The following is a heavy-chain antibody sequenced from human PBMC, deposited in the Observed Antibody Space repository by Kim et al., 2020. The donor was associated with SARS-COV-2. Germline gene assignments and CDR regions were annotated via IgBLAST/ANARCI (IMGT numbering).Heavy chain of an antibody. D-gene: IGHD5-12*01. CDR2: INHSGST. V-gene: IGHV4-34*01. CDR1: GGSFSGYY. CDR3: ARGRWLPLTLDY. J-gene: IGHJ4*02. Sequence: SETLSLTCAVYGGSFSGYYWSWIRQPPGKGLEWIGEINHSGSTNYNPSLKSRVTISVDTSKNQFSLKLSSVTAADTAVYYCARGRWLPLTLDYWGQGTLVTVSS.